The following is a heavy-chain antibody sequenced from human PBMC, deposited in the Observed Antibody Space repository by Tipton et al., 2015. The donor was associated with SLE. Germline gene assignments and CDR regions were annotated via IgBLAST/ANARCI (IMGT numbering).Heavy chain of an antibody. J-gene: IGHJ4*02. CDR1: GFTFSSYA. V-gene: IGHV3-23*03. Sequence: AVSGFTFSSYAMSWVRQAPGKGLEWVSVIYSGGSSTYYADSVKGRFTISRDNSKNTLYLQMNSLRAEDTAVYYCAKARDWGFDYWGQGTLVTVSS. CDR3: AKARDWGFDY. CDR2: IYSGGSST. D-gene: IGHD7-27*01.